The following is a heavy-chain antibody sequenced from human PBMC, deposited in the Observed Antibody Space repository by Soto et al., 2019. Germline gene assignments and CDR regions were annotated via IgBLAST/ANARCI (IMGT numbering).Heavy chain of an antibody. V-gene: IGHV4-31*03. CDR3: ARGYEYDSGGSLFDY. CDR2: IYYSGST. Sequence: KPSETLSLTCSVSGGSVSSNIYYWTWIRQHPGKGPEWVGHIYYSGSTYYNPSLKSRVTISLDMSKNQFSLKLTSVSAADTAVYYCARGYEYDSGGSLFDYWGQGTLVTVSS. CDR1: GGSVSSNIYY. J-gene: IGHJ4*02. D-gene: IGHD3-22*01.